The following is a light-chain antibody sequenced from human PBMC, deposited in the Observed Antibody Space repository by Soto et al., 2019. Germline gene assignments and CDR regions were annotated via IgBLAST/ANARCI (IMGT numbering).Light chain of an antibody. V-gene: IGLV2-14*01. CDR2: EVS. J-gene: IGLJ1*01. CDR1: TSHVGTYNY. Sequence: QSPPTKPASVSGSPGHSITMPSTRTTSHVGTYNYVSWYQHHPGKAPKLIIYEVSNRPSGVSNRFSGSTSGSTASLTISGLQAEDEADYHRTSYTRDAALVFGTGTKVTVL. CDR3: TSYTRDAALV.